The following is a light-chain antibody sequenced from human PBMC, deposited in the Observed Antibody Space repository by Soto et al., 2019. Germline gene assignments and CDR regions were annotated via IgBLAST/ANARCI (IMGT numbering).Light chain of an antibody. CDR1: QSISSY. J-gene: IGKJ3*01. Sequence: DIQMTQSPSSLSASVRDRFTITCRASQSISSYLNWYQQKPGKAPKLLXYAASTLQSGVPSRFRGSGSGTDFTLTISCLQSEDFEPYYCQQYYSYPFTFGPGTKVDIK. CDR3: QQYYSYPFT. CDR2: AAS. V-gene: IGKV1-39*01.